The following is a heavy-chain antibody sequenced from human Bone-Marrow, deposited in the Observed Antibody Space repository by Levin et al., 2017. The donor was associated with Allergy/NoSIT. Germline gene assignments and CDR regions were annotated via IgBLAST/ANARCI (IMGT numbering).Heavy chain of an antibody. J-gene: IGHJ4*02. CDR1: GYSFTSYW. D-gene: IGHD3-9*01. V-gene: IGHV5-51*01. Sequence: GESLKISCKGSGYSFTSYWIGWVRQMPGKGLEWMGIIYPGDSDTRYSPSFQGQVTISADKSISTAYLQWSSLKASDTAMYYCARFLSEQFDSRALGFDYWGQGTLVTVSS. CDR2: IYPGDSDT. CDR3: ARFLSEQFDSRALGFDY.